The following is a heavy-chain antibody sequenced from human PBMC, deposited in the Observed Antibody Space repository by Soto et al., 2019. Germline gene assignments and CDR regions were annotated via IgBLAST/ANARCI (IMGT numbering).Heavy chain of an antibody. J-gene: IGHJ3*02. D-gene: IGHD3-22*01. CDR2: IYWDDDK. Sequence: QITLKESGPTLVKPTQTLTLTCTFSGFSLSTSGVGVGWIRQPPGKALEWLALIYWDDDKRYSPSLKSRLTITKDTSKNQEVLTMTNMDPVDTATYYCARTRDSTDAFDIWGQGTMVTVSS. CDR1: GFSLSTSGVG. CDR3: ARTRDSTDAFDI. V-gene: IGHV2-5*02.